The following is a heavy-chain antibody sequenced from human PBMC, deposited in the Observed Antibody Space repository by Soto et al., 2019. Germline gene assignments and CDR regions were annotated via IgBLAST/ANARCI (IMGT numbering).Heavy chain of an antibody. D-gene: IGHD2-8*01. V-gene: IGHV3-23*01. CDR1: GFTFSSYA. Sequence: EVQLLESGGGLVQPGGSLRLSCAASGFTFSSYAMSWVRQAPGKGLEWVSAISGSGGSTYYADSVKGRFTISRDNSKNTLYLQLNSLRAADTAVYYCPKDRTHCTNGVCHARFQHCGQGTMVTVSS. J-gene: IGHJ1*01. CDR2: ISGSGGST. CDR3: PKDRTHCTNGVCHARFQH.